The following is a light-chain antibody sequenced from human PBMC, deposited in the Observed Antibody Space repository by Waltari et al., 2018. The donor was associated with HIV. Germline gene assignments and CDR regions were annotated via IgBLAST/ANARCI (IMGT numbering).Light chain of an antibody. CDR3: CSYAGSSTSYV. Sequence: QSALTQPASVSGSPGQSITISCTGTSSDVGSYNLVCWYQQHPDKAPKLMIFEVTKRPSGVSNRFSGSKSGNTASLTVSGLQAEDEADYYCCSYAGSSTSYVFGTGTKVTVL. J-gene: IGLJ1*01. CDR2: EVT. V-gene: IGLV2-23*02. CDR1: SSDVGSYNL.